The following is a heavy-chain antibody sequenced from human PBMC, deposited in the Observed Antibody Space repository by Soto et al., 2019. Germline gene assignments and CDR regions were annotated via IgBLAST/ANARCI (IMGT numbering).Heavy chain of an antibody. J-gene: IGHJ2*01. V-gene: IGHV3-30*03. CDR1: GVTFKDYG. CDR3: ARDGWGSNWYFDL. CDR2: ISYDGKQT. D-gene: IGHD3-16*01. Sequence: GSLRLSCGAPGVTFKDYGMHWVRQAPGKGLEWVAVISYDGKQTYYADSVKGRFTTSKDKSKRTLFLQMNSLRVDDTAVYYCARDGWGSNWYFDLWGRGTLVTVSS.